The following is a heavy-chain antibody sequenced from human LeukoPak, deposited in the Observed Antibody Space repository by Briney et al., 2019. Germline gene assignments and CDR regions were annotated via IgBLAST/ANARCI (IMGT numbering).Heavy chain of an antibody. CDR3: ARDLPYSGGWYSFDY. CDR1: GGTFSSYA. D-gene: IGHD6-19*01. J-gene: IGHJ4*02. CDR2: IIPIFGTA. V-gene: IGHV1-69*05. Sequence: SVKVSCKASGGTFSSYAISWVRQAPGQGLEWMGGIIPIFGTANYAQKFQGRVTITTDESTSTAYMELSSLRSEDTAVYYCARDLPYSGGWYSFDYWGQGTLVTVSS.